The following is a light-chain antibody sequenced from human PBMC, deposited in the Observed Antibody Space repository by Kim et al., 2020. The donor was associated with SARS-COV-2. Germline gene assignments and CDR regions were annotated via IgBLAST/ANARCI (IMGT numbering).Light chain of an antibody. CDR3: SSYTSSTTGVV. V-gene: IGLV2-14*03. CDR2: DVT. Sequence: QSITISCTGTSSDIGGYDFVSWYQQHPGKAPKLMIYDVTTRPSGVSNRFSASKSGNTASLTIAGLQAEDEAVYYCSSYTSSTTGVVFGGGTQLTVL. CDR1: SSDIGGYDF. J-gene: IGLJ2*01.